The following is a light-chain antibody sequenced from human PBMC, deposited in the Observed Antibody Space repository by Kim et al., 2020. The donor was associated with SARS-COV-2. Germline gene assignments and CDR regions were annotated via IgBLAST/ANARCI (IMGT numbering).Light chain of an antibody. J-gene: IGLJ2*01. CDR1: SLRSYY. CDR3: NSRDSNDNVV. Sequence: SSELTQDPAVSVALGQTVRITCQGDSLRSYYATWYQQKPGQAPILVIYGKNNRPSGIPDRFFGSSSGNTASLTLTGTQAGDEADYYCNSRDSNDNVVFGG. V-gene: IGLV3-19*01. CDR2: GKN.